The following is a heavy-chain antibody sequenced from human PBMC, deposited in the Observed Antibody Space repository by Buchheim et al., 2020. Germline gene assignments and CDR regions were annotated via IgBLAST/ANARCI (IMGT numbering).Heavy chain of an antibody. CDR2: ISYDGSNE. CDR1: GFIFSTYG. D-gene: IGHD1-26*01. V-gene: IGHV3-30*18. Sequence: QVQLVESGGGVVQPGRSLRLSCVASGFIFSTYGMHWVRQAPGKGLEWVAVISYDGSNEYYAEYVKGRFTISRDNSQNTLNMQMNSLRVEDTAVYYCAKDPGYSGSSAPDYWGQGT. CDR3: AKDPGYSGSSAPDY. J-gene: IGHJ4*02.